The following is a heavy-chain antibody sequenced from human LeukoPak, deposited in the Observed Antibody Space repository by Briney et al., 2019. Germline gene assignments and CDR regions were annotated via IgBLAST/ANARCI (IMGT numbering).Heavy chain of an antibody. CDR1: GGSISSYY. J-gene: IGHJ4*02. D-gene: IGHD5-12*01. CDR2: IYYSGST. CDR3: ARRGDDSGYDYLDY. Sequence: PSETLSLTCTVSGGSISSYYWSWIRQPPGKGLEWIGYIYYSGSTNYNPSLKSRVTISVDTSKNQFSLKLSSVTAADTAVYYCARRGDDSGYDYLDYWGQGTLVTVSS. V-gene: IGHV4-59*01.